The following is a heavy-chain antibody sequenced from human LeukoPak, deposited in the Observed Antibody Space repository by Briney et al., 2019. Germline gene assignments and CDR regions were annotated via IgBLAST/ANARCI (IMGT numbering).Heavy chain of an antibody. CDR1: GFTFSSYA. D-gene: IGHD6-6*01. CDR3: ARDVTARSGFDY. J-gene: IGHJ4*02. V-gene: IGHV3-30-3*01. Sequence: GGSLRLSCAASGFTFSSYAMHWVRQAPGKGLEWVAVISYDGSNKYYADSVKGRFTISRDNSKNTLYLQMNSLRAEDTAVYYCARDVTARSGFDYWGQGTLVTVSS. CDR2: ISYDGSNK.